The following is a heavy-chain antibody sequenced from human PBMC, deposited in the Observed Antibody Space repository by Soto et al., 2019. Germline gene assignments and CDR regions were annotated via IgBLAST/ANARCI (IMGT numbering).Heavy chain of an antibody. D-gene: IGHD3-22*01. CDR1: GGTFSSYA. Sequence: SVKVSCKASGGTFSSYAISWVRQAPGQGLEWMGGIIPIFGTANYAQKFQGRVTITADKSTSTAYMELSSLRSEDTAVYYCARDGYDSSGYYDYWGQRTLVTVSS. V-gene: IGHV1-69*06. CDR2: IIPIFGTA. J-gene: IGHJ4*02. CDR3: ARDGYDSSGYYDY.